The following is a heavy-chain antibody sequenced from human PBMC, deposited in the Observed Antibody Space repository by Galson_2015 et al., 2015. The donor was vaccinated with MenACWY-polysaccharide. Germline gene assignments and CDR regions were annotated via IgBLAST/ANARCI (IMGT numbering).Heavy chain of an antibody. J-gene: IGHJ4*02. D-gene: IGHD1-26*01. CDR3: ARLVGWELPPRDY. V-gene: IGHV3-30-3*01. Sequence: SLRLSCAASGFTFSSYAMHWVRQAPGKGLEWVAVISYDGSNKYYADPVKGRFTISRDNSKNTLYLQMNSLRAEDTAVYYCARLVGWELPPRDYWGQGTLVTVSS. CDR2: ISYDGSNK. CDR1: GFTFSSYA.